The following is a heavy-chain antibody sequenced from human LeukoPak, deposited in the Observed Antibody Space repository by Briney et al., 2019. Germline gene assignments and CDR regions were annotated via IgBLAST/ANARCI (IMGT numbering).Heavy chain of an antibody. CDR3: AQRQAAVIAAAGTRGPFDY. J-gene: IGHJ4*02. CDR2: IIPIFGTT. D-gene: IGHD6-13*01. V-gene: IGHV1-69*05. CDR1: GGTFSSYA. Sequence: SVKVSCKASGGTFSSYAISWVRQAPGQGLEGMGGIIPIFGTTKYAQKFQGRVTITTDEYTSTAYMELSSLRSEDTAVYYCAQRQAAVIAAAGTRGPFDYWGQGTLVTVST.